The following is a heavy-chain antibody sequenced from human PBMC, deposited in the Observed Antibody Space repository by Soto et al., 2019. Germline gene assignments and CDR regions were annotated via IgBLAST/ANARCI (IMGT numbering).Heavy chain of an antibody. D-gene: IGHD2-21*02. Sequence: EVQLVESGGGLVKPGGSLRLSCTASGFTFSDAWMSWVRQAPGEGLEWVGRIKSKADGGTTDYAAPVRGRFTISRDDSKNTLYLQMNSLKNEDTAVYYCTLHIVVVTAIYNYFVYWGQGTLVTVSS. CDR2: IKSKADGGTT. CDR1: GFTFSDAW. J-gene: IGHJ4*02. V-gene: IGHV3-15*01. CDR3: TLHIVVVTAIYNYFVY.